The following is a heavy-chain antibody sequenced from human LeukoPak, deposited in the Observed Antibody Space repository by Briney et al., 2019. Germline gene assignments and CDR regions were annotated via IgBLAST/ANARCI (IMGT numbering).Heavy chain of an antibody. CDR3: ASLRLGLRKGAFDI. CDR2: ISAYNGNT. V-gene: IGHV1-18*01. J-gene: IGHJ3*02. D-gene: IGHD3-16*01. CDR1: GYTFTSYG. Sequence: GASVKVSCKASGYTFTSYGISWVRQAPGQGLEWMGWISAYNGNTNYAQKLQGRVTMTRDTSISTAYMELSRLRSDDTAVYYCASLRLGLRKGAFDIWGQGTMVTVSS.